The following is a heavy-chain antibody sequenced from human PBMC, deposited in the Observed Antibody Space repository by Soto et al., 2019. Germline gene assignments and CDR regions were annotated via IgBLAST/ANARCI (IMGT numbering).Heavy chain of an antibody. CDR3: AKPPWRKADGTFDY. Sequence: GGSRSLPLAASGFTFSSYAMTWVRQAPGKGLEWVSAISGSGGSTYYADSVKGRFTISRDNSKNTLYLQMNSLRAEDTAVYYCAKPPWRKADGTFDYWGQGTLVTVSS. J-gene: IGHJ4*02. V-gene: IGHV3-23*01. CDR2: ISGSGGST. CDR1: GFTFSSYA. D-gene: IGHD3-3*01.